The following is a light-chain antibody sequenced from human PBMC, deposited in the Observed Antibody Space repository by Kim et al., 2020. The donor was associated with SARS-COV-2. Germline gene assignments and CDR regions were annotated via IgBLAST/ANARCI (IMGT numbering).Light chain of an antibody. V-gene: IGLV3-21*04. J-gene: IGLJ2*01. Sequence: AQGKTARITGGGNNIGSKGVHWDQQKPGQAPVLVIYYDSDRPSGIPERFSGSNSGNTATLTISRVEAGDEADYYCQVWDSSRDRVFGGGTQLTVL. CDR3: QVWDSSRDRV. CDR2: YDS. CDR1: NIGSKG.